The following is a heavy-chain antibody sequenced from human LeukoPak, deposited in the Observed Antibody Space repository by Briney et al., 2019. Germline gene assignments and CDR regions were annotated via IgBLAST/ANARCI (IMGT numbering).Heavy chain of an antibody. CDR3: AREGSYYYDSSGYIGY. J-gene: IGHJ4*02. CDR2: INSDGSST. D-gene: IGHD3-22*01. V-gene: IGHV3-74*01. CDR1: GFTFSSYW. Sequence: GGSLRLSCAASGFTFSSYWMHWVRQAPGKGLVWVSRINSDGSSTSYADSVKGRFTISRDNAKNTLYLQMNSLRAGDTAVYYCAREGSYYYDSSGYIGYWGQGTLVTVSS.